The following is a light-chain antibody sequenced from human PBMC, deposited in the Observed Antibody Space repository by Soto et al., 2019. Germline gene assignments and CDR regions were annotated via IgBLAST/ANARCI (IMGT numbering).Light chain of an antibody. J-gene: IGLJ2*01. V-gene: IGLV2-11*01. CDR2: EVS. Sequence: QSALTQPRSVSGSPGQSVTISCTGTRSDVGGYNYVSWYQQHPGKAPKLMIYEVSKRPSGAPDRFSGSKSGNTASLTISGLQTEDEADYYCCSYAGTYTVLFGGGTKLTVL. CDR1: RSDVGGYNY. CDR3: CSYAGTYTVL.